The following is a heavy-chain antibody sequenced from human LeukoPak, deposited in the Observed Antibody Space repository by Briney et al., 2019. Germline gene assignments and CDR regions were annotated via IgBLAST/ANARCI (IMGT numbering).Heavy chain of an antibody. Sequence: ASVKVSCKASGYTFTSYGISWVRQAPGQGLEWMGRIIPILGIANYAQKFQGRVTITADKSTSTAYMELSSLRSEDTAVYYCARELSRMVRGVQSDYWGQGTLVTVSS. D-gene: IGHD3-10*01. CDR1: GYTFTSYG. J-gene: IGHJ4*02. CDR2: IIPILGIA. CDR3: ARELSRMVRGVQSDY. V-gene: IGHV1-69*04.